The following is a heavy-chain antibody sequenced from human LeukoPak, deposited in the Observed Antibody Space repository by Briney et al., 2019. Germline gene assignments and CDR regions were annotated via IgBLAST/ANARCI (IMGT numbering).Heavy chain of an antibody. D-gene: IGHD3-10*01. CDR2: IYYSGST. CDR1: GGSISSYY. Sequence: SETLSLTCTVSGGSISSYYWSWIRQPPGKGLEWIGYIYYSGSTNYNPSLKSRVTISVDTSKNQFSLKLSSVTAADTAVYYCARRSFTMEDYWGQGTLVTVSS. V-gene: IGHV4-59*08. J-gene: IGHJ4*02. CDR3: ARRSFTMEDY.